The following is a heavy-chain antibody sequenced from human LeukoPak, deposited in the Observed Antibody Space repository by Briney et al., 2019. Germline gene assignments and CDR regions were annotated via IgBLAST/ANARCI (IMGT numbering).Heavy chain of an antibody. CDR3: ATDYGGAFDI. J-gene: IGHJ3*02. Sequence: PGGSLRLSCAASGFTFSSYAMSWVRQAPGKGLEWVSISSGSGDSTFYADSVKGRFTISRDNAKNSLYLQMNSLRDEDTAVYYCATDYGGAFDIWGQGTMVTVSS. CDR2: SSGSGDST. V-gene: IGHV3-23*01. CDR1: GFTFSSYA. D-gene: IGHD4-23*01.